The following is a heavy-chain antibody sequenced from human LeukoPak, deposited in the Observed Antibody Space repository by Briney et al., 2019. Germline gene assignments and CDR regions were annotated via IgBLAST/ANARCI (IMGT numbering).Heavy chain of an antibody. CDR1: GGSITTYY. V-gene: IGHV4-59*01. Sequence: SETLSLTCTVSGGSITTYYWSWIRQPPGKGLEWIGHIYYSGSTNYNPSLKSRVTISVDTSKNQVSLKLSSVTAADTAVYYCAKLGDYGGKSSDYWGQGTLVTVSS. CDR2: IYYSGST. D-gene: IGHD4-23*01. CDR3: AKLGDYGGKSSDY. J-gene: IGHJ4*02.